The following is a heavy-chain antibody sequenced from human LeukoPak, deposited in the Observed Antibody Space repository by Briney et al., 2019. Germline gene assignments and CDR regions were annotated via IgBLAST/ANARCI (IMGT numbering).Heavy chain of an antibody. J-gene: IGHJ1*01. CDR2: IYYSGST. CDR1: GGSISSSY. D-gene: IGHD3-22*01. CDR3: ARGGYYYDSSGCPQH. V-gene: IGHV4-59*01. Sequence: SETLSLTCTVSGGSISSSYWSWIRQPPGKGLEWIAYIYYSGSTNYNPSLKSRVTISVDTSKNQFSLKLSSVTAADTAVYYCARGGYYYDSSGCPQHWGQGTLVTVSS.